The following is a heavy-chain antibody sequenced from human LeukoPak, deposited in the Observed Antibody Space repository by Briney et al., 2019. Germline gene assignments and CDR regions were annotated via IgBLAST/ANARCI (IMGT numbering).Heavy chain of an antibody. CDR3: AREGYSSGWYYFDY. V-gene: IGHV3-21*01. Sequence: GGSLRLSCAASGFTFSSYSMNWVRQAPGKGLEWVSSISSSSRYIYYADSVKGRFTISRDNAKNSLYLQMNSLRAEDTAVYYCAREGYSSGWYYFDYWGQGTLVTVSS. J-gene: IGHJ4*02. D-gene: IGHD6-19*01. CDR2: ISSSSRYI. CDR1: GFTFSSYS.